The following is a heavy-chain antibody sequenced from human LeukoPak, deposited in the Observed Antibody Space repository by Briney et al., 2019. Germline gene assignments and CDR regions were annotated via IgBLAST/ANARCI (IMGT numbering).Heavy chain of an antibody. D-gene: IGHD2-15*01. CDR2: IYSGGST. V-gene: IGHV3-53*01. J-gene: IGHJ4*02. CDR1: GFTVSSNY. CDR3: ASRDSCSGGTSYGLSY. Sequence: GGSLRLSCAASGFTVSSNYMSWVRQAPGKGLGWVSVIYSGGSTYYADSGKGRFTVSRDNSKNTLYLQMNSLRADDTATYYCASRDSCSGGTSYGLSYWGQGTLVTVSS.